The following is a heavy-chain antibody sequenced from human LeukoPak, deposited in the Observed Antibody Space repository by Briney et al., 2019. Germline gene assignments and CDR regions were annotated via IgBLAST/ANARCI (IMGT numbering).Heavy chain of an antibody. V-gene: IGHV3-73*01. CDR2: IRSKANSYAT. CDR3: TNAPLGYCTNGVCY. CDR1: GFTFSGSA. J-gene: IGHJ4*02. Sequence: PGRSLRLSCAASGFTFSGSAMHWVRQASGKGLEWVGRIRSKANSYATAYAASVKGRFTISRDDSKNTAYLQMNSLKTEDTAVYYCTNAPLGYCTNGVCYWGQGTLVTVSS. D-gene: IGHD2-8*01.